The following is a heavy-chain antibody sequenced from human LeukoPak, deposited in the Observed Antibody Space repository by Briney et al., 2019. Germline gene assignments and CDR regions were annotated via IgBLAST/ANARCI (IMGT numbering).Heavy chain of an antibody. CDR3: AREYKVITFGGALVSWFDP. D-gene: IGHD3-16*02. CDR2: IEQDGSEQ. J-gene: IGHJ5*02. Sequence: AGGSLRLSCAASGFTFSSYWMTWVRQAPGKGLEWVANIEQDGSEQYYVDSVKGRFTVSRDNAKNSLYLQMNSLRAEDSAVYYCAREYKVITFGGALVSWFDPWGQGTLVTVSS. V-gene: IGHV3-7*01. CDR1: GFTFSSYW.